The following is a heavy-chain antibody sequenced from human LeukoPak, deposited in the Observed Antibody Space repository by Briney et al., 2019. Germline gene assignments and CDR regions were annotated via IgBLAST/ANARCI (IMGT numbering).Heavy chain of an antibody. CDR2: ISGGGDIT. D-gene: IGHD2-21*02. J-gene: IGHJ4*02. CDR3: VREDTXATANY. CDR1: GFNFANHA. Sequence: GGSLRLSCAASGFNFANHAMSWVRQTPGKGLEWVSAISGGGDITYYADSVTDRFTISRDNSKDALFLQMHSLRPGDTAVYYCVREDTXATANYWXQGTXXTISS. V-gene: IGHV3-23*01.